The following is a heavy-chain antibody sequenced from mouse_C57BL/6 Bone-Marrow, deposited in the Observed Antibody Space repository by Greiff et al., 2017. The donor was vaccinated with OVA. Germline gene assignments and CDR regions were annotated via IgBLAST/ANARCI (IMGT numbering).Heavy chain of an antibody. D-gene: IGHD3-3*01. V-gene: IGHV5-16*01. J-gene: IGHJ1*03. CDR3: ARGGWDWYFDV. CDR1: GFTFGDYY. CDR2: INYDGSST. Sequence: EVMLVESEGGLVQPGSSMKLSCTASGFTFGDYYMACVRQVPEKGLEWVANINYDGSSTYYLDSLKSRFIISRDNAKNILYLQMSSLKSEDTATYYCARGGWDWYFDVWGTGTTVTVSS.